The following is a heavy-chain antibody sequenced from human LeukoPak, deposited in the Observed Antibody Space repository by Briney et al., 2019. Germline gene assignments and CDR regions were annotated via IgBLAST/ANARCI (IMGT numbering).Heavy chain of an antibody. J-gene: IGHJ3*02. Sequence: GASVKVSCKASGYTFTGYYMHWVRQAPGQGLEWMGRINPNSGGTNYAQKFQGRVTMTRDTSISTAYMGLSRLRSDDTAVYYCARGITIFGVALDAFDIWGQGTMVTVSS. CDR1: GYTFTGYY. CDR2: INPNSGGT. D-gene: IGHD3-3*01. CDR3: ARGITIFGVALDAFDI. V-gene: IGHV1-2*06.